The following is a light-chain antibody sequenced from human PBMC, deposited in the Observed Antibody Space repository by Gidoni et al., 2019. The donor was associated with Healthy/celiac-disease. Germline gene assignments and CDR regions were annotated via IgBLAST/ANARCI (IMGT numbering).Light chain of an antibody. Sequence: DIQMTQSPSSLSASVGDRVTITCRASQSISSYLIWYQQKPGKAPKLLIYAASSLQSGVPSRFSGSGSGTDFTLTISSLQPEDFATYYCQQSYSTPRLTFGGGTKVEIK. J-gene: IGKJ4*01. V-gene: IGKV1-39*01. CDR3: QQSYSTPRLT. CDR1: QSISSY. CDR2: AAS.